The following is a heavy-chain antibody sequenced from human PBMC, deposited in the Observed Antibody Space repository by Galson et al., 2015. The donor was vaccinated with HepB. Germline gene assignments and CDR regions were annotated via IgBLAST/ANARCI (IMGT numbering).Heavy chain of an antibody. CDR1: GFTFSSYA. Sequence: LRLSCAASGFTFSSYAMSWVRQAPGKGLEWVSTISGSADSTYYADSVKGRFTISRDNSKNTLYLQMNSLRAEDTAIYYCAKNELPYGMDVWGQGTTVTVSS. J-gene: IGHJ6*02. CDR3: AKNELPYGMDV. D-gene: IGHD2-15*01. V-gene: IGHV3-23*01. CDR2: ISGSADST.